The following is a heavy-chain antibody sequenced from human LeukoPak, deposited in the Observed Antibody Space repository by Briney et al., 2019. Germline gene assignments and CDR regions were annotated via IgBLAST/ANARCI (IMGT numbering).Heavy chain of an antibody. V-gene: IGHV3-23*01. CDR2: ITDNAGST. J-gene: IGHJ4*02. CDR1: GFTLSNTA. CDR3: ATVGGPCSSSNCYADFDY. Sequence: KSGGLRRLSCAASGFTLSNTAMTWVRQAPGKGLEWVSIITDNAGSTFFADSVRGRFTIARDSSKNTLYLQMISLRADDTAVYYCATVGGPCSSSNCYADFDYWGQGPLV. D-gene: IGHD2-2*01.